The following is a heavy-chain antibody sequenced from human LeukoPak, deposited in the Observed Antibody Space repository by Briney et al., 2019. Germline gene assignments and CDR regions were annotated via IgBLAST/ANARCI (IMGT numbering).Heavy chain of an antibody. CDR3: AGDLHGETTGYYYYYYMDV. CDR1: GFTFSSYS. V-gene: IGHV3-21*01. CDR2: ISSSSSYI. J-gene: IGHJ6*03. D-gene: IGHD3-10*01. Sequence: GGSLRLSCAASGFTFSSYSMNWVRQAPGKRLEWVSSISSSSSYIYYADSVKGRFTISRDNAKNSLYLQMNSLGAEDTAVYYCAGDLHGETTGYYYYYYMDVWGKGTTVTGSS.